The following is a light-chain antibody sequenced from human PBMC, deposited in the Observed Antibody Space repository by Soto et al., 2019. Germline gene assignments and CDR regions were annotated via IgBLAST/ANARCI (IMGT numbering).Light chain of an antibody. J-gene: IGLJ1*01. CDR2: DVS. V-gene: IGLV2-14*01. CDR3: SSYTSSSHYV. Sequence: QSALTQPASVSGSPGQSITISCTGTSSDVGGYNFVSWYQQHPGKAPKLMIYDVSNRPSGVSNRLSGSKSGNTASLTISGLQAEDEADYYCSSYTSSSHYVFGSGTKVTVL. CDR1: SSDVGGYNF.